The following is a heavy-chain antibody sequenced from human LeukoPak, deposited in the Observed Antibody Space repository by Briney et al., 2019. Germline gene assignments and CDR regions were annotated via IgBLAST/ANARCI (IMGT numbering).Heavy chain of an antibody. V-gene: IGHV3-21*01. Sequence: GGSLRLSCAASGFPFIKHSMNWVRQAPGKGLEWVSSISSSSSYIYYADSVKGRFTISRDNAKNSLYLQMNSLRAEDTAVYYCARTLGYCSSTSCYAFDIWGQGTMVTVSS. J-gene: IGHJ3*02. D-gene: IGHD2-2*01. CDR2: ISSSSSYI. CDR1: GFPFIKHS. CDR3: ARTLGYCSSTSCYAFDI.